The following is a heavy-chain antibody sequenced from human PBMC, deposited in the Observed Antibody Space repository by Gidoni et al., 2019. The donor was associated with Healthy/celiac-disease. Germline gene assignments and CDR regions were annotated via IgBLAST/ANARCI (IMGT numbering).Heavy chain of an antibody. D-gene: IGHD6-6*01. CDR3: ARGPFLAARGDWFDP. J-gene: IGHJ5*02. V-gene: IGHV3-33*01. CDR2: LWYDGSNK. CDR1: GFTFSSYG. Sequence: QVQLVESGGGVVQPGRSLRLSCAASGFTFSSYGMHWVRQAPGKGLGWVAVLWYDGSNKYYADSVNGRFTISRDNSKNTLYLQMDSLGAEDTAVYYCARGPFLAARGDWFDPWGQGTLVTVSS.